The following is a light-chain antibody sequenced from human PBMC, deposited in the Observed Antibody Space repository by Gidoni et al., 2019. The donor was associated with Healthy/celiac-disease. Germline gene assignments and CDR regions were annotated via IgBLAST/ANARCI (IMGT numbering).Light chain of an antibody. Sequence: SVLPQPPSVSGAPGQRVPISCTGSSSNIGAGYDVHWYQQLPGTAPKLLIYGNSNRPSGVPDRFSGSKSGTSASLAITGLQAEDEADYYCQSDDSSLSGSVVFGGGTKLTVL. J-gene: IGLJ2*01. CDR1: SSNIGAGYD. V-gene: IGLV1-40*01. CDR2: GNS. CDR3: QSDDSSLSGSVV.